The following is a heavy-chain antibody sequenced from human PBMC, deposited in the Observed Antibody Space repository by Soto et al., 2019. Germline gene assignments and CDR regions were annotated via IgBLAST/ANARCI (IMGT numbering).Heavy chain of an antibody. CDR3: ARDLGSCSAGSCRHNWFDP. CDR1: GGTFSSYA. J-gene: IGHJ5*02. V-gene: IGHV1-69*13. Sequence: SVKVSCKASGGTFSSYAISWVRRAPGQGLEWMGGIIPIYGTANYAQKFQDRATITADESTSTAYMELSSLTSEDTAVYYCARDLGSCSAGSCRHNWFDPWGQGTLVTVSS. CDR2: IIPIYGTA. D-gene: IGHD2-15*01.